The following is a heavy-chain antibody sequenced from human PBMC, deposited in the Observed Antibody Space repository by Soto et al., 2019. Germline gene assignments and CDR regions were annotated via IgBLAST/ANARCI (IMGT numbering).Heavy chain of an antibody. CDR1: GGSISSGGYS. J-gene: IGHJ4*02. CDR2: IYHSGST. D-gene: IGHD4-17*01. V-gene: IGHV4-30-2*01. CDR3: ARGMTTVTTFDY. Sequence: PSETLSLTCAVSGGSISSGGYSCNWIRQPPGKGLEWIGYIYHSGSTYYNPSLKSRVIISVDRSKNQFSLKLSPVTAADTAVYYCARGMTTVTTFDYWGQGTLVTVSS.